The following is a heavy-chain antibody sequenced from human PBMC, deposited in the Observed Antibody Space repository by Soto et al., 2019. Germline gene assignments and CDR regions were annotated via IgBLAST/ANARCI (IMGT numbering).Heavy chain of an antibody. CDR3: ARETRDYDYYALDV. J-gene: IGHJ6*02. CDR2: IYGGGST. Sequence: GGSLRLSCAASGFSVSGNYMSWVRQAPGKGLEWVSVIYGGGSTYDADSVKGRVTISRDNSKNTVFLQMNSLRVEDTDVYYCARETRDYDYYALDVWGQGTTVTVSS. CDR1: GFSVSGNY. V-gene: IGHV3-53*01.